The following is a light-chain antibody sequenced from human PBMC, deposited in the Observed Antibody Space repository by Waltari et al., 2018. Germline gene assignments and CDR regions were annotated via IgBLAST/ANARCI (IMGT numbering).Light chain of an antibody. J-gene: IGKJ1*01. V-gene: IGKV3-20*01. Sequence: EIVLTQSPGTLSLSPVERATLSCRASQSVGSTLAWYQQKPGQPPRLLIYGASSRATGIPDRFSGSGSGTDFSLTIGRLEPEDFAVYYCQHYVRLPATFGQGTKVEIK. CDR3: QHYVRLPAT. CDR2: GAS. CDR1: QSVGST.